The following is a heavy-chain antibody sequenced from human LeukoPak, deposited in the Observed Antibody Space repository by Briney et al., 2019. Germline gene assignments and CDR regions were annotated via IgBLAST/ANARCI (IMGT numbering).Heavy chain of an antibody. V-gene: IGHV3-7*03. CDR2: IKQDGSDK. CDR3: ARDKGTRYCSGGSCYAIDAFDT. Sequence: GGSLRLSGAASGFTFSSYWMTWVRQAPGKGLEWVANIKQDGSDKNYVDSVKGRFTISRDNAKNSLYLQMNSLRAEDTAVYYCARDKGTRYCSGGSCYAIDAFDTWGQGTMVTVSS. CDR1: GFTFSSYW. J-gene: IGHJ3*02. D-gene: IGHD2-15*01.